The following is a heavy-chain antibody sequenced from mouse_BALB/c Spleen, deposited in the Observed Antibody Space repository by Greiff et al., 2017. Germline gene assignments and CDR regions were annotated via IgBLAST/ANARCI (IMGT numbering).Heavy chain of an antibody. CDR2: INPYNDGT. Sequence: EVQLQQSGPELVKPGASVKMSCKASGYTFTSYVMHWVKQKPGQGLEWIGYINPYNDGTKYNEKFKGKATLTSDKSSSTAYMELSSLTSEDSAVYYCARATVVEYYYAMDYWGQGTSVTVSS. CDR3: ARATVVEYYYAMDY. D-gene: IGHD1-1*01. J-gene: IGHJ4*01. CDR1: GYTFTSYV. V-gene: IGHV1-14*01.